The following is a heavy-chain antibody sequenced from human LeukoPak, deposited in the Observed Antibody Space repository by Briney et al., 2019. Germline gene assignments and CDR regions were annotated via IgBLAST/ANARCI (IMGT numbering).Heavy chain of an antibody. CDR2: ISGSGGST. CDR1: GFTFSSYA. CDR3: ASRYCSGGSCPYYYYYYMDV. Sequence: GGSLRLSCATSGFTFSSYAMSWVRQAPGKGLEWVSAISGSGGSTYYADSVKGQFTISRDNSKNTLYLQMNSLRAEDTAVYYCASRYCSGGSCPYYYYYYMDVWGKGTTVTVSS. D-gene: IGHD2-15*01. J-gene: IGHJ6*03. V-gene: IGHV3-23*01.